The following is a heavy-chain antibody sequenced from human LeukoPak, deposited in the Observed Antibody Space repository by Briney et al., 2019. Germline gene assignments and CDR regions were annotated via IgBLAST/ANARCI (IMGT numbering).Heavy chain of an antibody. CDR3: ARFPCSGDSCYSGIRAFDI. CDR2: INHSGST. V-gene: IGHV4-34*01. CDR1: GGSFSTYY. D-gene: IGHD2-15*01. Sequence: PSETLSLTCAVYGGSFSTYYWNWIRKSPGKGLEWIGEINHSGSTSSNPSLKSRVTILIDTSKNQFSLKLSSVTAADTAVYYCARFPCSGDSCYSGIRAFDIWGQGTMVIVSS. J-gene: IGHJ3*02.